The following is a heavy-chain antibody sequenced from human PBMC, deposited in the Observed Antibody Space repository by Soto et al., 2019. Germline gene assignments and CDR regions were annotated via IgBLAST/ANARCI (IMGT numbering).Heavy chain of an antibody. Sequence: QVQLQESGPGLVKPSETLSLTCSVSGASITSSYWTWIRQAPGKELEWIAFISDIGSPIYKTSLTSRLTMSLETSKHQFSLILRSVTSADTAVYYCARLSGGYYPDWGQGTLVIVSS. CDR2: ISDIGSP. V-gene: IGHV4-59*01. J-gene: IGHJ4*02. CDR3: ARLSGGYYPD. CDR1: GASITSSY. D-gene: IGHD2-8*02.